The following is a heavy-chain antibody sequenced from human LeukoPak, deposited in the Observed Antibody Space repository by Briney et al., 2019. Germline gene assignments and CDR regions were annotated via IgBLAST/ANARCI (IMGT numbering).Heavy chain of an antibody. V-gene: IGHV3-30-3*01. Sequence: GGSLRLSCAATGITFSSYAMHLVRQAPGKGLEWVAVISYDGSNKYYADSVKGRFTISRDNSKNTLYLQMNSLRAEDTAVYYCARSPYDYSMIYFDYWGQGTLVTVSS. J-gene: IGHJ4*02. CDR1: GITFSSYA. D-gene: IGHD3-16*01. CDR3: ARSPYDYSMIYFDY. CDR2: ISYDGSNK.